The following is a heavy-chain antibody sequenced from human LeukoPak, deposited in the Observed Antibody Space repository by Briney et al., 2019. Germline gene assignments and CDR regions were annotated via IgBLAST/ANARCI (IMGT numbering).Heavy chain of an antibody. D-gene: IGHD3-10*01. Sequence: PGGSLRLSCAASGFTFSRYAMSWVRQAPGKGLEGVSAISGSCGSTYYADSVKGRFTISRDNSKDTLYLQMNSLRAGDTAVYYCAKGLWLGELWGYFDYWGQGTLVTVSS. CDR1: GFTFSRYA. J-gene: IGHJ4*02. CDR2: ISGSCGST. V-gene: IGHV3-23*01. CDR3: AKGLWLGELWGYFDY.